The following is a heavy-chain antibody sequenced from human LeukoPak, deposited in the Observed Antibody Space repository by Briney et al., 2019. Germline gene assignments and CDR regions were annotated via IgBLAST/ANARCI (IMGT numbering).Heavy chain of an antibody. CDR3: ARGHTDYDFWSGYPWFDP. D-gene: IGHD3-3*01. J-gene: IGHJ5*02. CDR2: IYYSGST. Sequence: PSETLSLTCTVSGGSISSYYWSWIRQPPGKGLEWIGYIYYSGSTNYNPSLKSRVTISVDTSKNQFSLKLSSVTAADTAVYYCARGHTDYDFWSGYPWFDPWGQGTLVTVSS. CDR1: GGSISSYY. V-gene: IGHV4-59*08.